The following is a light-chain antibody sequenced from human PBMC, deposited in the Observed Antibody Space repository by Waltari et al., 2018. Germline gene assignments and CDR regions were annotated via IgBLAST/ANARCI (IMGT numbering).Light chain of an antibody. CDR2: EAT. CDR1: STDLASYHL. V-gene: IGLV2-23*01. CDR3: CSYTGSSTSYG. Sequence: QSALSQPASVSGSPGQSLTITCTGASTDLASYHLVAWYQHHPNRAPKLIIYEATKRPSGISHRFSGAKSGATASLRISGLQADDEADYYCCSYTGSSTSYGCGVGTKVTVL. J-gene: IGLJ1*01.